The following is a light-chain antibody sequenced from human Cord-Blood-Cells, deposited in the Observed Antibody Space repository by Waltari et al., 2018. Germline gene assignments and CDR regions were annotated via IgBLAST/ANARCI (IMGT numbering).Light chain of an antibody. CDR3: QQLNSYPIT. J-gene: IGKJ5*01. CDR2: AAS. CDR1: QGISSY. Sequence: IQLTQFPSFLSASLGDRVIITCRASQGISSYLAWYQQKPGKAPKLLIYAASTLQSGVPTRFSGSGSGTEFTLTISSLQPEDFATYCCQQLNSYPITFGQGTRLEIK. V-gene: IGKV1-9*01.